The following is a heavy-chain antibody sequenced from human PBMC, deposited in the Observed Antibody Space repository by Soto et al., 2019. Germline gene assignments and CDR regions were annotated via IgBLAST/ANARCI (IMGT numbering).Heavy chain of an antibody. CDR2: ICYSGST. D-gene: IGHD2-2*03. CDR1: GGSISSSSYY. J-gene: IGHJ6*02. Sequence: SETLSLTCTVSGGSISSSSYYWGWIRQPPGKGLEWIGSICYSGSTYYNPSLKSRVTISVDTSKNQFSLRLSSVTAADTAVYYCARLNGYCISTNCHGYYGMDVWGQGTTVTVSS. CDR3: ARLNGYCISTNCHGYYGMDV. V-gene: IGHV4-39*01.